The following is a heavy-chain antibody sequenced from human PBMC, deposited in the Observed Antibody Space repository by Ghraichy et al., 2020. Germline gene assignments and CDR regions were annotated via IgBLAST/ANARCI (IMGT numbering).Heavy chain of an antibody. CDR2: VSSGGST. CDR1: GFTFSSYA. V-gene: IGHV3-23*01. J-gene: IGHJ4*02. D-gene: IGHD7-27*01. CDR3: AKAIINWGTTHFDY. Sequence: GGSLRLSCAASGFTFSSYAMSWVRQAPGKGLEWVSAVSSGGSTYSADSVKGRFTISRDNSKNTLYLQLNSLRAEDTAVYYCAKAIINWGTTHFDYWGQGTLVTVSS.